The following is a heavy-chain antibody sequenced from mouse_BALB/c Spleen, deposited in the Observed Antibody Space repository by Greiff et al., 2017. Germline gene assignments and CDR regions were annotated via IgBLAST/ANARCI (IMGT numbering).Heavy chain of an antibody. Sequence: VQLQQSGAELARPGASVKMSCKASGYTFTSYTMYWVKQRPGQGLEWIGYINPSSGYTNYNQKFKDKATLTADKSSSTAYMQLSSLTSEDSAVYYCARHYGNSYAMDYWGQGTSVTVSS. CDR1: GYTFTSYT. V-gene: IGHV1-4*01. J-gene: IGHJ4*01. CDR3: ARHYGNSYAMDY. D-gene: IGHD2-1*01. CDR2: INPSSGYT.